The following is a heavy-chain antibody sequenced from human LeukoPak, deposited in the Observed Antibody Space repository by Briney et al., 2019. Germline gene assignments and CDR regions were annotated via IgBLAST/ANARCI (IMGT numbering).Heavy chain of an antibody. CDR2: IYPGDSET. CDR1: GYKFTNYW. J-gene: IGHJ4*02. CDR3: ARALRTGQGDYVPVL. V-gene: IGHV5-51*01. D-gene: IGHD4-17*01. Sequence: HGESLKISCKASGYKFTNYWIGWVRQMPGKGLEWMTIIYPGDSETRYSPSFQGQVTISADKSTGTMYLQWSSLKASDTAMYYCARALRTGQGDYVPVLWGQGTLVIVSS.